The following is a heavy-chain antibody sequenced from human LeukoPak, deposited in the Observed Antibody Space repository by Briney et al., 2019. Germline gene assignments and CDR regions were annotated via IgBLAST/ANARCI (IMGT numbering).Heavy chain of an antibody. D-gene: IGHD2-21*02. CDR1: GGSISSSSYY. CDR3: ASPAKQHIVVVTAIPHAFDI. V-gene: IGHV4-39*01. Sequence: SETLSLTCTVSGGSISSSSYYWGWIRQPPGKGLEWIGSIYYSGSTYYNPSLKSRVTISVDTSKNQFSLKLSSVTAADTAVYYCASPAKQHIVVVTAIPHAFDIWGQGTMVTVFS. J-gene: IGHJ3*02. CDR2: IYYSGST.